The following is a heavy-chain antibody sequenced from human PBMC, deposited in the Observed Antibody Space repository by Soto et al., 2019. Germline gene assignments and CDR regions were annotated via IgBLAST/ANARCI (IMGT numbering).Heavy chain of an antibody. J-gene: IGHJ4*02. Sequence: QVQMVQSWAEVKKPGSSVTVSCKASGGTFGSQVIAWVRQATGQGLEWMGGFIAMLGTPTYAKKVQGRATITADESLTSSYLELRSLRSEDTAVYFCARVAMANFDYWGQGTVVTVSS. CDR3: ARVAMANFDY. D-gene: IGHD5-18*01. V-gene: IGHV1-69*01. CDR2: FIAMLGTP. CDR1: GGTFGSQV.